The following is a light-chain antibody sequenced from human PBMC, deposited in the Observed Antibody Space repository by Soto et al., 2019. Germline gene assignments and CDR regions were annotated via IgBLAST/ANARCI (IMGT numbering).Light chain of an antibody. V-gene: IGLV1-40*01. Sequence: QSVLTQPHSVSGAPGQRVTISCTGSSSNIGAGYDVHWYQQLPGAAPRLLIYGNTNRPSGVPDRFSGSRSGSSASLAITGLQTEDEADYYCQSDDSSLRVFGTGTKVTVL. CDR3: QSDDSSLRV. J-gene: IGLJ1*01. CDR1: SSNIGAGYD. CDR2: GNT.